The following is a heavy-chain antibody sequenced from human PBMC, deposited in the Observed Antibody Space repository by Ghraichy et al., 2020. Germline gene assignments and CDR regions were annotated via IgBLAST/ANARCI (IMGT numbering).Heavy chain of an antibody. Sequence: VSAIIGSGGSTYYADSVKGRFTISRDHSKNTLYLQMNSLRAEDTAVYYCAKMVGVLSISSWDVFDYWGLGTQGTV. CDR3: AKMVGVLSISSWDVFDY. D-gene: IGHD3-3*01. CDR2: IIGSGGST. J-gene: IGHJ4*02. V-gene: IGHV3-23*01.